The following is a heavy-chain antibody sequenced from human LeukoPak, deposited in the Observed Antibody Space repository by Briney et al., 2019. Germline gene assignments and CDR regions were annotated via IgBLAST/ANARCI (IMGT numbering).Heavy chain of an antibody. Sequence: SETLSLTCTVSGGSISSGDYYWSWIRQPPRKGLEWIGYIYYSGSTCYNPSLKSRVTISVDTSKNQFSLKLSSVTAADAAVYYCARLSYSSSWYQNDAFDIWGQGTMVTVSS. CDR2: IYYSGST. CDR3: ARLSYSSSWYQNDAFDI. CDR1: GGSISSGDYY. J-gene: IGHJ3*02. V-gene: IGHV4-30-4*01. D-gene: IGHD6-13*01.